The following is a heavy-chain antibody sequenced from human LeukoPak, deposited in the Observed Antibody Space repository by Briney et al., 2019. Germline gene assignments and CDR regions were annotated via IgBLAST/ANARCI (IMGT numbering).Heavy chain of an antibody. Sequence: SETLSLTCAVYGGSFSGYYWSWIRQPPGKGLEWIGEINHSGSTNYSPSLKSRVTISVDTSKNQFSLKLSSVTAADTAIYFCATRHHSRTYMVPLDSWGRGTLVTVSS. CDR2: INHSGST. D-gene: IGHD3-10*01. CDR1: GGSFSGYY. V-gene: IGHV4-34*01. CDR3: ATRHHSRTYMVPLDS. J-gene: IGHJ4*02.